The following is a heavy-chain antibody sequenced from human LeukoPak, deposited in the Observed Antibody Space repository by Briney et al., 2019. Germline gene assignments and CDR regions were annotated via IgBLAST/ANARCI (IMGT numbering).Heavy chain of an antibody. CDR1: GFTFSSYA. J-gene: IGHJ4*02. V-gene: IGHV3-23*01. D-gene: IGHD6-19*01. Sequence: GGSLILSCAASGFTFSSYAMSWVRQAPGKGLEWVSAFSGTGVSTYYADSVKGRFTISRDNSKNTLYLQMSSLRAEDTAVYYCAKDRLITSGWDPFDYWGQGTLVTVSS. CDR3: AKDRLITSGWDPFDY. CDR2: FSGTGVST.